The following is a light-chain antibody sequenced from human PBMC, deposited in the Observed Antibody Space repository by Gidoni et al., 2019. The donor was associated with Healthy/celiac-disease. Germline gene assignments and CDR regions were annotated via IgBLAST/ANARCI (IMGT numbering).Light chain of an antibody. CDR3: QQSYSTPRT. CDR1: QSITSY. J-gene: IGKJ1*01. Sequence: DIQMTQPPSSLSASVGDRVTITFRASQSITSYLNWYQQKPGKAPKLLIYAAYSLQSGVPSRFSGSGSGTDFTLNISSLQPEDFATYYCQQSYSTPRTLGQGTKVEIK. CDR2: AAY. V-gene: IGKV1-39*01.